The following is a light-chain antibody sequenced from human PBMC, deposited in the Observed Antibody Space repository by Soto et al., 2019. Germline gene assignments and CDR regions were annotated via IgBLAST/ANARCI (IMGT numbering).Light chain of an antibody. CDR1: QGISNY. V-gene: IGKV1-33*01. Sequence: DIQMTQTPSSLSASVGDRVTITCQASQGISNYLSWYQHKPGKAPKVLIYDASDLAEGVPSRFRGSGYGTDFTFTITSLQSEDVATYYCQHYENLPLTFGGGTKVEI. J-gene: IGKJ4*01. CDR2: DAS. CDR3: QHYENLPLT.